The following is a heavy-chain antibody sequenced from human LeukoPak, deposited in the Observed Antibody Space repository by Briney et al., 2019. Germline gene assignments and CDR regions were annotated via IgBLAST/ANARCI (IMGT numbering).Heavy chain of an antibody. CDR1: GGSISTSSYY. V-gene: IGHV4-39*07. D-gene: IGHD3-10*01. J-gene: IGHJ3*02. Sequence: PSETLSLTCTVSGGSISTSSYYWGWIRQPPGKGLEWIGSFYYRGSTYYNRSLKSRVTISVDTSKNQFSLNLSSVTAADTAVYYCAREHYGSGFSPIDAFDIWGQGTMVTVSS. CDR2: FYYRGST. CDR3: AREHYGSGFSPIDAFDI.